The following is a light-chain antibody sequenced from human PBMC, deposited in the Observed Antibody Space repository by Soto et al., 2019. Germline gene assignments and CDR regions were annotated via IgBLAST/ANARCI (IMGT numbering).Light chain of an antibody. CDR2: EVS. CDR3: TSHAGSNNYV. CDR1: SSDVGGYNY. Sequence: QSVGTQPRCASGSPGQSVTISCTGTSSDVGGYNYVSWYQQHPGKAPKLIISEVSKRPSGVPDRFSGSKSGNTASLTVSGLQAEDEADYYCTSHAGSNNYVFGTGTKVTAL. V-gene: IGLV2-8*01. J-gene: IGLJ1*01.